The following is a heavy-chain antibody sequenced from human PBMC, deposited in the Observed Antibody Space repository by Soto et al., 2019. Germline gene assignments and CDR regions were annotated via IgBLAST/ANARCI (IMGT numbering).Heavy chain of an antibody. J-gene: IGHJ4*02. CDR2: IRKKANSYTT. D-gene: IGHD1-26*01. CDR3: ARASGSYSHFDY. CDR1: GFTFSDHS. V-gene: IGHV3-72*01. Sequence: EVQLVESGGGLVQPGGSLRLSCAASGFTFSDHSIDWVRQAPGKGLEWVGRIRKKANSYTTEYAASVKGRFTISRDDSTNSLYLQMNSLKTEDTAVYYCARASGSYSHFDYWGQGTLVTVSS.